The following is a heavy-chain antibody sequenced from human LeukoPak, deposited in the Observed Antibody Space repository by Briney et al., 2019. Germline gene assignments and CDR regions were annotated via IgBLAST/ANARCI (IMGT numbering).Heavy chain of an antibody. CDR2: LYNTRNT. D-gene: IGHD4-23*01. CDR1: GASISSYY. V-gene: IGHV4-59*01. J-gene: IGHJ4*02. CDR3: AREKNGNEPFDY. Sequence: PSETLSLTCTVSGASISSYYWSWIRQPPGKGLEWIGYLYNTRNTYYNPSLKSRVTISVDTSKNQFSLKVSSVTAADTAVYYCAREKNGNEPFDYWGQGTLVTVSS.